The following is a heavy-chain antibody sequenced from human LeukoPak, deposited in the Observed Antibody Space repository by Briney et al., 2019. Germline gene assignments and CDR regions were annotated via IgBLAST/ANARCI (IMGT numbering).Heavy chain of an antibody. CDR3: ARESVEYDFWSGANWFDP. D-gene: IGHD3-3*01. CDR2: IYYSGST. J-gene: IGHJ5*02. V-gene: IGHV4-59*01. CDR1: GGSISSYY. Sequence: PSETLSLTCTVSGGSISSYYWSWIRQPPGKGLEWIGYIYYSGSTNYNPSLKRRVTTSVDTSKNQFSLKLSSVTAADTAVYYCARESVEYDFWSGANWFDPWGQGTLVTVSS.